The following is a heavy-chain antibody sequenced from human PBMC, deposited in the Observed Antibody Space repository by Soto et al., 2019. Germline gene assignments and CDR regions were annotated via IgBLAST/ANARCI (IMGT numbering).Heavy chain of an antibody. D-gene: IGHD4-17*01. CDR2: GSYSGTT. CDR3: ARGATVTQFDY. J-gene: IGHJ4*02. Sequence: LSLTCTVSGVSVSSGSFYWAWIRQPPGKGLEWIGFGSYSGTTNYKPSLKSRVTISVDTSRSQISLKVSSLTAADMAVYYCARGATVTQFDYWGRGTLVTVSS. V-gene: IGHV4-61*01. CDR1: GVSVSSGSFY.